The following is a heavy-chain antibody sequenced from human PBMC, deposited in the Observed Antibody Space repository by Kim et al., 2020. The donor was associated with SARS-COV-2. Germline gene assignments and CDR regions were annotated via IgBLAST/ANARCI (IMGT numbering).Heavy chain of an antibody. J-gene: IGHJ3*01. CDR2: ISYDGSIK. Sequence: GGSLRLSCGASGFTFNNYAMHWVRQPPGKGLEWVAVISYDGSIKYYADHVKGQFTVSRDSSHNTLHLQLRSLRPEDTALYYCAKSSDSFLFRKGVNAFD. V-gene: IGHV3-30*18. CDR1: GFTFNNYA. D-gene: IGHD2-21*02. CDR3: AKSSDSFLFRKGVNAFD.